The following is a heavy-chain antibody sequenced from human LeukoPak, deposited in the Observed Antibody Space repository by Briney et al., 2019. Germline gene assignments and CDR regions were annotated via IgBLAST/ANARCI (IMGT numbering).Heavy chain of an antibody. CDR1: GFSFSSYW. CDR2: IKQDEGEK. J-gene: IGHJ4*02. CDR3: VVTTRSRSFDY. D-gene: IGHD1-1*01. Sequence: GGSLRLSCAASGFSFSSYWMSWVRQAPGKGLELVADIKQDEGEKYYVDSVKGRFSVSRDNAENSVFLQMDSLRAEDTAFYYCVVTTRSRSFDYWGQGTLVTVSS. V-gene: IGHV3-7*01.